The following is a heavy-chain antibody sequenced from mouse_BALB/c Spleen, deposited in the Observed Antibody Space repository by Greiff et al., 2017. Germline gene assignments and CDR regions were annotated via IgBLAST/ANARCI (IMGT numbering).Heavy chain of an antibody. CDR2: INPGSGGT. CDR3: ARGAIYYGNLDYAMDY. CDR1: GYAFTNYL. Sequence: QVQLQQSGAELVRPGTSVKVSCKASGYAFTNYLIEWVKQRPGQGLEWIGVINPGSGGTNYNEKFKGKATLTADKSSSTAYMQLSSLTSDDSAVYFCARGAIYYGNLDYAMDYWGQGTSVTVSS. V-gene: IGHV1-54*01. D-gene: IGHD2-1*01. J-gene: IGHJ4*01.